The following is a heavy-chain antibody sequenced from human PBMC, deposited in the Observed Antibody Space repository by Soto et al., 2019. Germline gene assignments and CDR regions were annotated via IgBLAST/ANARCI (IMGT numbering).Heavy chain of an antibody. CDR1: GGSISSSNW. Sequence: QVQLQESGPGLVKPSGTLSLTCAVSGGSISSSNWWSWVRQPPGKGLEWIGEIYHSGSTNYNPSLKSRVTVAVDKSKIQFSMKLSSVAAADTAVYYCASVRGGYYYAMAVWGQGTTVTVSS. D-gene: IGHD3-10*02. J-gene: IGHJ6*02. CDR2: IYHSGST. V-gene: IGHV4-4*02. CDR3: ASVRGGYYYAMAV.